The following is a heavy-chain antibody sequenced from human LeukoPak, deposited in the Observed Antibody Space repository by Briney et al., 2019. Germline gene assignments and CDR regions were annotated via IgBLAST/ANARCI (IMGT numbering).Heavy chain of an antibody. Sequence: SETLSLTCTVSGGSISGYYWSWLRQPAGKGLEWIGHIYTSGRTNYSPSLKSRVTMSVDTSKNQFSLKLSSVTAADTAVYYCAKLGHQWELRLDYWGQGTLVTVSS. D-gene: IGHD1-26*01. CDR2: IYTSGRT. V-gene: IGHV4-4*07. CDR3: AKLGHQWELRLDY. CDR1: GGSISGYY. J-gene: IGHJ4*02.